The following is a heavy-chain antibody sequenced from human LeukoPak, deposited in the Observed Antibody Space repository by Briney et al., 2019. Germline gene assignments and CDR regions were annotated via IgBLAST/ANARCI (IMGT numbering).Heavy chain of an antibody. Sequence: PSETLSLTCAVSGGSISSSNWWSWVRQPPGKGLEWIGEIYHSGSTNYNPSLKSRVTISVDTSKNQFSLKLSSVTAADTAVYYCASLDYYGSSGSSDYWGQGTLVTVSS. CDR2: IYHSGST. V-gene: IGHV4-4*02. D-gene: IGHD3-22*01. CDR1: GGSISSSNW. J-gene: IGHJ4*02. CDR3: ASLDYYGSSGSSDY.